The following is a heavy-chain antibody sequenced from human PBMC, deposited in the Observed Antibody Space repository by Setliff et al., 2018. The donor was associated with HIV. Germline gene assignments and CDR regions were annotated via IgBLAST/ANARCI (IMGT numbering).Heavy chain of an antibody. D-gene: IGHD3-16*01. J-gene: IGHJ6*02. CDR2: IIPIFGTT. V-gene: IGHV1-69*13. CDR3: ARGWGGQDSYYYGMDV. Sequence: ASVKVSCKASGGTFSSYAITWVRQAPGQGLEWMGGIIPIFGTTNYAQEFQGRVTITADESTNTAYMELSSLRSQDTAMYYCARGWGGQDSYYYGMDVWGQGTTVTVSS. CDR1: GGTFSSYA.